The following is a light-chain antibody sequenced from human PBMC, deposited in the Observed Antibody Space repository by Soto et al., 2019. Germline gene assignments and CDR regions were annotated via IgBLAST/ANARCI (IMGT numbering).Light chain of an antibody. Sequence: QSALTQPPSASGSPGQSVTISCTGTSSDVGGYNYVSWYQQHPGKAPKLMISEVSKRPSWVPDRFSGSKSGNTASLTVSGLQAEDGADYYCSSFAGNNHVVFGGGTKLTVL. J-gene: IGLJ2*01. V-gene: IGLV2-8*01. CDR1: SSDVGGYNY. CDR2: EVS. CDR3: SSFAGNNHVV.